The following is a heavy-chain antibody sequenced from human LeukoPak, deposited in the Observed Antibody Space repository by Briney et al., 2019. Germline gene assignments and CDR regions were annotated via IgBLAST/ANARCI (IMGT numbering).Heavy chain of an antibody. V-gene: IGHV3-53*05. CDR3: AKPDYGNLRFFDY. CDR1: GSTVSSSY. D-gene: IGHD3-16*01. J-gene: IGHJ4*02. CDR2: IYSGGST. Sequence: PGGSLRLSCAASGSTVSSSYMSWVRQAPGKGLEWVSLIYSGGSTYYADSVKGRFTISRDNSKNTLYLQMNSLRAEDTAVYYCAKPDYGNLRFFDYWGQGTLVTVSS.